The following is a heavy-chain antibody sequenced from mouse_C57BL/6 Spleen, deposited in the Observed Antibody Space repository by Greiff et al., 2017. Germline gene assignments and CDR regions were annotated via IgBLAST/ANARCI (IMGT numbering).Heavy chain of an antibody. CDR1: GFTFSSYG. Sequence: DVHLVESGGDLVKPGGSLKLSCAASGFTFSSYGMSWVRQTPDKRLEWVATISSGGSYTYYPDSVKGRFTISRDNAKNTLYLQMSSLKSEDTAMYYCARHDGNWFAYWGQGTLVTVSA. D-gene: IGHD1-1*01. CDR3: ARHDGNWFAY. J-gene: IGHJ3*01. CDR2: ISSGGSYT. V-gene: IGHV5-6*01.